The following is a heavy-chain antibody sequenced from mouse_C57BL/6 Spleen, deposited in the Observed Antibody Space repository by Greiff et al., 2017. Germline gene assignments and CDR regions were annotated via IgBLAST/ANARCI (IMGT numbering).Heavy chain of an antibody. D-gene: IGHD1-1*01. J-gene: IGHJ3*01. Sequence: EVKLVESGAELVKPGASVKLSCTASGFNITDYYMHWVQQRPEQGLEWMGRIGPEDGAAKYAANFQGQGTITAVTSSNKAYLQLSSLTSEDTAVDYCARSSCYGSSPGWFAYWGQGTLVTVSA. CDR3: ARSSCYGSSPGWFAY. CDR1: GFNITDYY. CDR2: IGPEDGAA. V-gene: IGHV14-2*01.